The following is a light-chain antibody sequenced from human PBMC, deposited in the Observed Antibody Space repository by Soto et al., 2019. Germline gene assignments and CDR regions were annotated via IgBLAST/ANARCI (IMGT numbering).Light chain of an antibody. J-gene: IGKJ1*01. CDR2: YMS. CDR3: HQRQSWPRT. V-gene: IGKV3-11*01. CDR1: QYVGSR. Sequence: EIVLTQSPATLSSSPGETAILSCRASQYVGSRLAWYQHKPGQAPRLLIYYMSKRATGIPARFSGSGSGTDFTLTISSLAPEDFAIYYCHQRQSWPRTFGQGTKVEIK.